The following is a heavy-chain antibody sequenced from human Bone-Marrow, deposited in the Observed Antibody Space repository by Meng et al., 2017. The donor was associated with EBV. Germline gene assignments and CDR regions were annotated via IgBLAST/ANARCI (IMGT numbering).Heavy chain of an antibody. CDR1: GYTFTDYF. D-gene: IGHD2-15*01. CDR2: INPKSGAT. CDR3: ARERGSRYYWLDP. J-gene: IGHJ5*02. V-gene: IGHV1-2*06. Sequence: QEQLVQPGAEGKKPGASVKVSCKASGYTFTDYFMYWVRLAPGQGPEWMGRINPKSGATNYAQKFQGRVTMTRDTSIDTVYMELTSLRSDDTAVYYCARERGSRYYWLDPWGQGTLVTVSS.